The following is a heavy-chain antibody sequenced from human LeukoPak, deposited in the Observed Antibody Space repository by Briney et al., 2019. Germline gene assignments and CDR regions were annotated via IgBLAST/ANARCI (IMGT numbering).Heavy chain of an antibody. D-gene: IGHD1/OR15-1a*01. CDR3: AREAGIAITGTIWYFDL. CDR2: IIPVFGTT. Sequence: GASVKVSCTASVGTFSTDALSWVRHGPGQRPEWMGGIIPVFGTTNYTDTFQGRVTITADISTSTAYMQLSSLRSEDTAVYYCAREAGIAITGTIWYFDLWGRGTLVTVSS. V-gene: IGHV1-69*06. CDR1: VGTFSTDA. J-gene: IGHJ2*01.